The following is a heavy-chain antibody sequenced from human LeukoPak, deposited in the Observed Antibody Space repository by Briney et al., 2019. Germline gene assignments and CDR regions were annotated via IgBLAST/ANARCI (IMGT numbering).Heavy chain of an antibody. Sequence: SETLSLTCTVSGGSISSSSYYWGWIRQPPGKGLEWIGSIYYSGSTYYNPSLKCRVTISVDTSKNQFSLKLSSVTAADTAVYYCARLTYYDPAGFDPWGQGTLVTVSS. D-gene: IGHD3-3*01. CDR1: GGSISSSSYY. CDR3: ARLTYYDPAGFDP. V-gene: IGHV4-39*01. J-gene: IGHJ5*02. CDR2: IYYSGST.